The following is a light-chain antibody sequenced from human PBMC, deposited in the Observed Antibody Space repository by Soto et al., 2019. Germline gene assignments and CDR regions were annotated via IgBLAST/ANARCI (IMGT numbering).Light chain of an antibody. CDR3: QSHDSSLSGWDVV. CDR2: GNS. J-gene: IGLJ2*01. CDR1: SSNIGAGYD. V-gene: IGLV1-40*01. Sequence: QAVVTQPPSVSGAPGQRVTISCTGSSSNIGAGYDVHWYQQLPGTAPKLLTYGNSNRPSGVPDRFSGSKSGTSASLAITGLQAEDEADYYCQSHDSSLSGWDVVFGGGTKLTVL.